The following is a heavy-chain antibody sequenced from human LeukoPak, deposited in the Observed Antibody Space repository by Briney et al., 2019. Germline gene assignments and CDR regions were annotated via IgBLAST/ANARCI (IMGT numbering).Heavy chain of an antibody. CDR2: IIPILGIA. V-gene: IGHV1-69*02. Sequence: SVKVSCKASGYTFTGYYMHWVRQAPGQGLEWMGRIIPILGIANYAQKFQGRVTITADKSTSTAYMELSSLRSEDTAVYYCARGGAGRDGYDFDYWGQGTLVTVSS. D-gene: IGHD5-24*01. CDR1: GYTFTGYY. J-gene: IGHJ4*02. CDR3: ARGGAGRDGYDFDY.